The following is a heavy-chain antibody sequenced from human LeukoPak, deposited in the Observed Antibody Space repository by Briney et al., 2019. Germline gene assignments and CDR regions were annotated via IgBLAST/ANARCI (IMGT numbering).Heavy chain of an antibody. V-gene: IGHV1-8*03. J-gene: IGHJ4*02. D-gene: IGHD3-10*01. Sequence: ASVKVSCKASGYTFTNYDTNWVRQATGQGLEWMGWMNPNSGNRGYAQKFQGRVTFTRDTSISTAYMELSSLRSQDTAVYYCATSNYYGSGSLLFDYWGQGTLVTVSS. CDR2: MNPNSGNR. CDR1: GYTFTNYD. CDR3: ATSNYYGSGSLLFDY.